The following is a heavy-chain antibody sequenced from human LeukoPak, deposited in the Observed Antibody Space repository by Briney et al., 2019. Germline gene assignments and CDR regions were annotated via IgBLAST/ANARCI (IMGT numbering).Heavy chain of an antibody. V-gene: IGHV4-39*07. CDR2: IYYSGST. CDR1: GGSISSSSYY. CDR3: ARDNLKQLVRSADY. J-gene: IGHJ4*02. Sequence: SETLSLTCTVSGGSISSSSYYWGWIRQPPGKGLEWIGSIYYSGSTYYNPSLKSRVTISVDTSKNQFSLKLSSVTAADTAVYYCARDNLKQLVRSADYWGQGTLVTVSS. D-gene: IGHD6-13*01.